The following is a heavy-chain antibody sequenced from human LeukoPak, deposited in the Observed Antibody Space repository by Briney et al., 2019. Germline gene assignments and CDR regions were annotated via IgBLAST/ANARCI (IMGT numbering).Heavy chain of an antibody. V-gene: IGHV3-23*05. J-gene: IGHJ4*02. Sequence: GGSLRLSCAVSGFTFSSYAMHWVRQAPGKGLEWVSSITSTSSSTFYAGSVKGRLTISRDNSKKTLHLQMNSVRAEDTAVYYCAKGGVTLMQGFDYWGQGTLVTVSS. D-gene: IGHD3-22*01. CDR2: ITSTSSST. CDR1: GFTFSSYA. CDR3: AKGGVTLMQGFDY.